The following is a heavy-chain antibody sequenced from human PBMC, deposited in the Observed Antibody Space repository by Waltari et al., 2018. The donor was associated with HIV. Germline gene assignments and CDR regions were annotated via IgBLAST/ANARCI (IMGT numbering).Heavy chain of an antibody. D-gene: IGHD2-2*02. V-gene: IGHV3-74*01. J-gene: IGHJ6*02. CDR2: INTEVSSQ. Sequence: EVQLVESGGGLVQPGGSLRLSCAASGFTFSSYWMHWVSQAQGKGLVCVSRINTEVSSQSYADLWEDPSTISRDNAQNTLYLQMKSRRAEDTAVYYWARVGHCSGISCYTGDYSYGLDVWGQGTTVTVSS. CDR1: GFTFSSYW. CDR3: ARVGHCSGISCYTGDYSYGLDV.